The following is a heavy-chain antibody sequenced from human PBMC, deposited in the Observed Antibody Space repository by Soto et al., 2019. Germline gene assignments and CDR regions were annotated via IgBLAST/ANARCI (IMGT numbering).Heavy chain of an antibody. J-gene: IGHJ3*02. D-gene: IGHD6-19*01. CDR3: ARPTSLGSGWSYDAFDI. Sequence: QLQLQESGPGLVKPSETLSLTCTVSGGSISSSSYYWGWIRQPPGKGLEWIGSIYYSGSTYYNPSLKSRVPISVDTSKNQFSLKLSSVTAADTAVYYCARPTSLGSGWSYDAFDIWGQGTMVTVSS. CDR2: IYYSGST. V-gene: IGHV4-39*01. CDR1: GGSISSSSYY.